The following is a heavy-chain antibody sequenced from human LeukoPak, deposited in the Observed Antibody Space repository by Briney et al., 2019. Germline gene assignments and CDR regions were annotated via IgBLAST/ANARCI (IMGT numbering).Heavy chain of an antibody. CDR1: GFTFSSYA. Sequence: GGSLRLSCAASGFTFSSYAMSWVRQAPGKGLEWVSAISGSGGSTYYADSVKGRFTISRDNSKNTLYLQMSSLRAEDTAVYYCAGEDIVVVPAAAQYYYYGMDVWGQGTTVTVSS. D-gene: IGHD2-2*01. CDR2: ISGSGGST. V-gene: IGHV3-23*01. J-gene: IGHJ6*02. CDR3: AGEDIVVVPAAAQYYYYGMDV.